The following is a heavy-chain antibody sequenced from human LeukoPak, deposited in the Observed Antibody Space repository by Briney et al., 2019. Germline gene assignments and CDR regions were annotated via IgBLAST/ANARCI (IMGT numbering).Heavy chain of an antibody. CDR3: ARLYCSGGSCYSRYYGMDV. J-gene: IGHJ6*04. CDR2: IDPSDSYT. CDR1: GYSFTSYW. Sequence: AGESLKISCKGSGYSFTSYWISWVRQLPGKGLEWMGRIDPSDSYTNYSPSFQGHVTISADKSISTAYLQWSSLKASDTAMYYCARLYCSGGSCYSRYYGMDVWDKGTTVTVSS. V-gene: IGHV5-10-1*01. D-gene: IGHD2-15*01.